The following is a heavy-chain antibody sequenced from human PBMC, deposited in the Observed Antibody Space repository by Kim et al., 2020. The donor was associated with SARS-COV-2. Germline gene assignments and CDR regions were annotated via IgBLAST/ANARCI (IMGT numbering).Heavy chain of an antibody. CDR2: ISYDGSNK. Sequence: GGSLRLSCAASGFTFSSYAMHWVRQAPGKGLEWVAVISYDGSNKYYADSVKGRFTISRDNSKNTLYLQMNSLRAEDTAVYYCARDYSDNNWFDPWGQGTLVTVSS. CDR3: ARDYSDNNWFDP. CDR1: GFTFSSYA. V-gene: IGHV3-30-3*01. D-gene: IGHD4-4*01. J-gene: IGHJ5*02.